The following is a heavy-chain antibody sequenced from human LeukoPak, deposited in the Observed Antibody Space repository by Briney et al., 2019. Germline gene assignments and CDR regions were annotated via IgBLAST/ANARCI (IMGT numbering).Heavy chain of an antibody. V-gene: IGHV1-18*01. Sequence: ASVKVSCKASGYTFTSYGISWVRQAPGQGLEWMGWISAYNGNTNYAQKLQGRVTMTTDTSTSTAYMELRSLRSDDTAVYYCARANLISYVKKWLDYWGQGTLVTVSS. CDR1: GYTFTSYG. J-gene: IGHJ4*02. D-gene: IGHD3-10*02. CDR3: ARANLISYVKKWLDY. CDR2: ISAYNGNT.